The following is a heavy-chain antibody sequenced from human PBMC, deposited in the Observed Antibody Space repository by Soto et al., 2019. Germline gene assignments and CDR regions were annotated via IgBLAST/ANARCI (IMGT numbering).Heavy chain of an antibody. CDR1: GFTFSSYA. CDR2: ISVSGGST. Sequence: EVPLLESGGGLVQPGGSLRLSCAASGFTFSSYAMSWVRQAPGKGLEWVSAISVSGGSTYYADSVKGRFTISRDNSKNTLYLQMNSLRAEDTAVYYCAKEAPFGDPDTPVTSYYDFWSGYYQGDYFDYWGQGTLVTVSS. D-gene: IGHD3-3*01. J-gene: IGHJ4*02. V-gene: IGHV3-23*01. CDR3: AKEAPFGDPDTPVTSYYDFWSGYYQGDYFDY.